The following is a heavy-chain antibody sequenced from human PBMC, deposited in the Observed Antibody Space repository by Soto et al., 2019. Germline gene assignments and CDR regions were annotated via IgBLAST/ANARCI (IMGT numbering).Heavy chain of an antibody. CDR2: ISSSSSTI. CDR1: GFTFSSYS. Sequence: PGGSLRLSCAASGFTFSSYSMNWVRQAPGKGLEWVSYISSSSSTIYYADSVKGRFTISRDNAKNSLYLQMNSLRAEDTAVYYCVKDKGRYYYYYGMDVWGQGTTVTVSS. D-gene: IGHD2-15*01. CDR3: VKDKGRYYYYYGMDV. J-gene: IGHJ6*02. V-gene: IGHV3-48*01.